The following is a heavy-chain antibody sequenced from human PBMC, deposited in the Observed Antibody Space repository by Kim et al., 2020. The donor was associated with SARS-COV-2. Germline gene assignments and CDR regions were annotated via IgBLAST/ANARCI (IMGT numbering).Heavy chain of an antibody. CDR2: IRSKTDGETV. CDR1: GFTFSNAW. J-gene: IGHJ6*02. Sequence: GGSLRLSCVLSGFTFSNAWMDWVRPAPGKGLEWVGRIRSKTDGETVEYAPPVKGRFIISRDDTKNTMYLQMNSLKSEDTAVYYCTQGIGYSMDVWGQGTT. CDR3: TQGIGYSMDV. D-gene: IGHD2-2*02. V-gene: IGHV3-15*01.